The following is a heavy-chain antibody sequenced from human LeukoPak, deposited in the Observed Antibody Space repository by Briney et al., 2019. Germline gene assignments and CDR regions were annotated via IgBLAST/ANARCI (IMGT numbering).Heavy chain of an antibody. Sequence: GGSLRLSCAASGFTVSSNYMSWVRQAPGKGLEWVSVIYSGGSTYYADSVKGRFTISRDNSKNTLYLQMNSPRAEDTAVYYCARVSYYYGSGSLYFDYWGQGTLVTVSS. CDR2: IYSGGST. CDR1: GFTVSSNY. J-gene: IGHJ4*02. D-gene: IGHD3-10*01. CDR3: ARVSYYYGSGSLYFDY. V-gene: IGHV3-53*01.